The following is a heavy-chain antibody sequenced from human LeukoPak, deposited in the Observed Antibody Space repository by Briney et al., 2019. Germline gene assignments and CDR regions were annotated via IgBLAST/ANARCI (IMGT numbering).Heavy chain of an antibody. Sequence: GGSLRLSCAASGLTFSSHAMSWVRQAPGNGLEWASVISGSAGTTYYADSAKGRFTISRDNSKNTLYLQMSSLSAQHTAVYYCAKYPTQGAQTPLCDYWGQGTLVSVSS. CDR3: AKYPTQGAQTPLCDY. CDR1: GLTFSSHA. CDR2: ISGSAGTT. D-gene: IGHD1-26*01. V-gene: IGHV3-23*01. J-gene: IGHJ4*02.